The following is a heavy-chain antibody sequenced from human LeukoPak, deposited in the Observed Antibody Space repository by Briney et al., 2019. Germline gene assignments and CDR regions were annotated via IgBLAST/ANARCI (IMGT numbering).Heavy chain of an antibody. CDR2: MNPNSGNT. Sequence: ASVKVSCKASGGTFSSYAISWVRQATGQGLEWMGWMNPNSGNTGYAQKFQGRVTMTRNTSISTAYMELSSLRSEDTAVYYCARASYGSSGYYSAADDYWGQGTLVTVSS. J-gene: IGHJ4*02. CDR3: ARASYGSSGYYSAADDY. V-gene: IGHV1-8*02. CDR1: GGTFSSYA. D-gene: IGHD3-22*01.